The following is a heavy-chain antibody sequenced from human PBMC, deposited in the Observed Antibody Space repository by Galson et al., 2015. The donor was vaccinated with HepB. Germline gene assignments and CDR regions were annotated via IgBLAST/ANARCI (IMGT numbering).Heavy chain of an antibody. Sequence: SLRLSCAASGFIFSNYWMHWVRQTPGKGPVWISRINTDRTFLSYADSVKGRFTISRDNAKNTLYLQMNSLRAEDTAVYYCARVARYCGGASCYGWFDPWGQGTQVTVSS. V-gene: IGHV3-74*01. CDR3: ARVARYCGGASCYGWFDP. CDR2: INTDRTFL. D-gene: IGHD2-2*01. CDR1: GFIFSNYW. J-gene: IGHJ5*02.